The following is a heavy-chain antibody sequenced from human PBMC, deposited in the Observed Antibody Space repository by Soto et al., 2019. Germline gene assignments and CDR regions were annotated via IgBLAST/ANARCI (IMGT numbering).Heavy chain of an antibody. D-gene: IGHD6-13*01. J-gene: IGHJ4*02. CDR3: ARQFKGIAMRDY. Sequence: QVQLQQWGAGLLKPSETLSLTCGVYGGSFSGYYWSWIRQPPGKGLEWIGEINHSGSTNYNNPSLQTRVPISVDPSKNPFSLKLSSVTAADTAVYHCARQFKGIAMRDYWGQGTLVTVSS. CDR1: GGSFSGYY. CDR2: INHSGST. V-gene: IGHV4-34*01.